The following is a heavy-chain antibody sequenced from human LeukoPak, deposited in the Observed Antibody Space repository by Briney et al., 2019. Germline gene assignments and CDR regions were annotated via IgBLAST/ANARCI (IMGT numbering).Heavy chain of an antibody. V-gene: IGHV3-64D*06. CDR3: VRGTGY. CDR1: GFTFSTDV. J-gene: IGHJ4*02. CDR2: ISINGDNT. Sequence: PGGSLRLSCSVSGFTFSTDVMHWVRQAPGKGLEYVSAISINGDNTYYADSVKGRFTISRDNSKNTLYLQMSSLRADDTAVYYCVRGTGYWGQGTLVSASS.